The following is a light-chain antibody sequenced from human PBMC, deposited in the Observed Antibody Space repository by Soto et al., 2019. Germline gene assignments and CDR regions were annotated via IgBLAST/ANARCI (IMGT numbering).Light chain of an antibody. CDR3: QQGNSFRPSP. CDR2: DAS. J-gene: IGKJ4*01. Sequence: DIQMTQSPSSVSASVGDRVTITCRASQGISTWLVWYQQKPGKPPKVLIYDASSLQSGVPSRFSGSGSGTDFTLTISNLQPEDFATYYCQQGNSFRPSPFGGGTKVEIK. CDR1: QGISTW. V-gene: IGKV1-12*01.